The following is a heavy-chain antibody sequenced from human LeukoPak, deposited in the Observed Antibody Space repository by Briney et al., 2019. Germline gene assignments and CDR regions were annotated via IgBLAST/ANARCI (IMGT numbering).Heavy chain of an antibody. J-gene: IGHJ4*02. CDR3: ARRGSYFVS. V-gene: IGHV1-2*02. Sequence: ASVKVSCKASGYTFVNYYIQGLRQAPGQGLQWVAWINPKNGDTHYTQKFQDRVTMTSDTSISTLYMELSRLRPDDTAIYYCARRGSYFVSWGQGTLVTVSS. CDR2: INPKNGDT. D-gene: IGHD3-10*01. CDR1: GYTFVNYY.